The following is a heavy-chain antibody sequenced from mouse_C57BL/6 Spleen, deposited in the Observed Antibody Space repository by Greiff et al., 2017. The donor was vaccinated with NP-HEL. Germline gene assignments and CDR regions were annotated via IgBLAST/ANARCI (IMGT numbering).Heavy chain of an antibody. J-gene: IGHJ3*01. Sequence: VQLQQSGTELVKPGASVKLSCKASGYTFTSYWMHWVKQRPGQGLEWIGNINPSNGGTNYNEKFKSQATLTVDKSSSTAYMQLSSLTAEDSAVYDCAKHDYDVGFADWGQGTLVTVSA. CDR1: GYTFTSYW. CDR3: AKHDYDVGFAD. V-gene: IGHV1-53*01. D-gene: IGHD2-4*01. CDR2: INPSNGGT.